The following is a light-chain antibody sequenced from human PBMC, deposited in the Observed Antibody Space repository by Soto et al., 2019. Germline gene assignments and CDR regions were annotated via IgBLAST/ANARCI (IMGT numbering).Light chain of an antibody. CDR3: NSYAVDIIRLV. CDR1: SSDVGAYKY. V-gene: IGLV2-14*01. J-gene: IGLJ1*01. Sequence: SALTQPASVSGSPGESVTISCNGTSSDVGAYKYVSWYHQHPAKAPKLMIYEVSNRPSGVSNRFSGSTSGNTPPSTISGLHADNEAHYKRNSYAVDIIRLVSGTVTK. CDR2: EVS.